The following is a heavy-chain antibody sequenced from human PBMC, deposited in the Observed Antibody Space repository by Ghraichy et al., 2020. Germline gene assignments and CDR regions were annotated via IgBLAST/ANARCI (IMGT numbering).Heavy chain of an antibody. CDR2: IDWDGDE. D-gene: IGHD2-2*01. Sequence: TLSLPCTFSGFSLSTSGMCVSWIRQPPGKALEWLALIDWDGDEFYSTSLKTRLTISKDTSKNQVVLTMTSMDPVDTATYYCARILVTSSSFDAFDIWGQGTMVTVSS. V-gene: IGHV2-70*01. CDR1: GFSLSTSGMC. CDR3: ARILVTSSSFDAFDI. J-gene: IGHJ3*02.